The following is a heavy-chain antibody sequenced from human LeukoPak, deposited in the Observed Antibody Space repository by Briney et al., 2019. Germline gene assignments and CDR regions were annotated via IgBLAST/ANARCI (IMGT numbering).Heavy chain of an antibody. CDR3: AREKRVPGIAVAGLFDY. CDR1: GGTFSSYA. CDR2: IIPILGIA. J-gene: IGHJ4*02. Sequence: GASVKVSCKASGGTFSSYAISWVRQAPGQGLEWMGRIIPILGIANYAQKFQGRVTITADKSTSTAYMELSSLRSEDTAVYYCAREKRVPGIAVAGLFDYWGQGTLVTVSS. V-gene: IGHV1-69*04. D-gene: IGHD6-19*01.